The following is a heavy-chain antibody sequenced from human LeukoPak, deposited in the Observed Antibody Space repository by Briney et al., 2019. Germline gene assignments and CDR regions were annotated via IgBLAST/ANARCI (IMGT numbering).Heavy chain of an antibody. CDR3: AKEATDSATIDC. J-gene: IGHJ4*02. Sequence: QSGGSLRLSCAASGFTFDDYTMHWVRQAPGKGLEWVSLISWDGGSTYYADSVKGRFTISRDNSRNSLYLQMNSLRAEDTALYYCAKEATDSATIDCWGQGTLVTVSS. V-gene: IGHV3-43*01. CDR1: GFTFDDYT. D-gene: IGHD1-1*01. CDR2: ISWDGGST.